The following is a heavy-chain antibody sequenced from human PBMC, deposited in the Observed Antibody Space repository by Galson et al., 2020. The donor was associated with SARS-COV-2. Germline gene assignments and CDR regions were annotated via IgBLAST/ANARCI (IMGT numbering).Heavy chain of an antibody. Sequence: TGGSLRLSCEASGFSFSDYDMSWIRQAPGKGLEWLSYITSDTTIYYADSVKGRFTISRDNAKNSVYLQMSSLTAEDTAVYYCARMGSTSGKYYVCDNWGQGTLVTVSS. D-gene: IGHD3-10*01. CDR1: GFSFSDYD. V-gene: IGHV3-11*01. CDR2: ITSDTTI. J-gene: IGHJ4*02. CDR3: ARMGSTSGKYYVCDN.